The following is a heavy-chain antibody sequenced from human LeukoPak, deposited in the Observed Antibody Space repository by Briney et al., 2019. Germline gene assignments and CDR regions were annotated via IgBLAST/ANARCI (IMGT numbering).Heavy chain of an antibody. V-gene: IGHV4-4*07. CDR3: ARDFATVTTSAWFDP. J-gene: IGHJ5*02. Sequence: PSETLSLTCTVSGGSISSYYWSWIRQPAGKGLEWIGRIYTSGSTNYNPSLKSRVTMSVDTSKNQFSLKLSSVTAAGMAVYYCARDFATVTTSAWFDPWGQGTLVTVSS. CDR1: GGSISSYY. D-gene: IGHD4-17*01. CDR2: IYTSGST.